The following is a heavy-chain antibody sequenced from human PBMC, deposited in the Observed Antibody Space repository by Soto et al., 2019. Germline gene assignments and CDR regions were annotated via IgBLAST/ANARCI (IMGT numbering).Heavy chain of an antibody. CDR2: INHSGST. CDR1: GGSFSGYY. D-gene: IGHD2-2*01. J-gene: IGHJ6*03. V-gene: IGHV4-34*01. CDR3: ARRLVRIVVVPASPYYMDV. Sequence: SETLSLTCAVYGGSFSGYYWSWIRQPPGKGLEWIGEINHSGSTNYNPSLKSRVTISVDTSKNQFSLKLSSVTAADTAVYYCARRLVRIVVVPASPYYMDVWCKGTTVT.